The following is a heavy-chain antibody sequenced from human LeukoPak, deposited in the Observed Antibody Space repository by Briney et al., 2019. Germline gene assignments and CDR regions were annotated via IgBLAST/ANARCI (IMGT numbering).Heavy chain of an antibody. J-gene: IGHJ6*03. D-gene: IGHD3-10*01. CDR1: GGSFSGYY. V-gene: IGHV4-34*01. Sequence: SETLSLTCAVYGGSFSGYYWSWIRQPPGKGLEWIGEINHSGSTDYNPSLKSRVAISVDTSKNQFSLKLSSVTAADTAVYYCATYYGSGSDSYYYYMDVWGRGTTVTVS. CDR3: ATYYGSGSDSYYYYMDV. CDR2: INHSGST.